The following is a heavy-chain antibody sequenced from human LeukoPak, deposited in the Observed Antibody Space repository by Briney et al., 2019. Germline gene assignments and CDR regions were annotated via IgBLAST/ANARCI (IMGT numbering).Heavy chain of an antibody. Sequence: SETLSLTCAVYGGSFSGYYWSWIRQPPGKGLEWIGEINRGGSTNYNPSLKSRVTISVDTSKNQFSLKLSSVTAADTAVYYCARLIVVVPAAIYYYYYMDVWGKGTTVTVSS. CDR1: GGSFSGYY. D-gene: IGHD2-2*02. CDR2: INRGGST. J-gene: IGHJ6*03. CDR3: ARLIVVVPAAIYYYYYMDV. V-gene: IGHV4-34*01.